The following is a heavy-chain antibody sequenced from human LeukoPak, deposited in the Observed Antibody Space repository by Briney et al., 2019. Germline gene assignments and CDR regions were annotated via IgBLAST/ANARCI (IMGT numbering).Heavy chain of an antibody. Sequence: PGGSLRLSCAASGFTISNYWMNWVRQAPGEGLEWVANINQDGTVEHYVDSVKGRFTISRDNSKNTLYLQMNSLRAEDTAVYYCARVGSTMIVVVDFDYWGQGTLVTVSS. V-gene: IGHV3-7*02. D-gene: IGHD3-22*01. CDR2: INQDGTVE. J-gene: IGHJ4*02. CDR3: ARVGSTMIVVVDFDY. CDR1: GFTISNYW.